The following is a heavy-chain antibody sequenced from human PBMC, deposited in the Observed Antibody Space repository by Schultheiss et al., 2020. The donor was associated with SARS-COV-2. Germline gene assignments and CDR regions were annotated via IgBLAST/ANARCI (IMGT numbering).Heavy chain of an antibody. V-gene: IGHV1-18*04. J-gene: IGHJ1*01. CDR1: GYTYTNYG. CDR2: ISAGNANT. Sequence: ASVKVSCNTSGYTYTNYGITWVRQAPGQGLEWMGWISAGNANTRYSQKVQGRVTMTTDTSTSTAYMELRSLRSDDTAVYYCARDQKHDSSGHYYVPGFWGQGTMVTVSS. D-gene: IGHD3-22*01. CDR3: ARDQKHDSSGHYYVPGF.